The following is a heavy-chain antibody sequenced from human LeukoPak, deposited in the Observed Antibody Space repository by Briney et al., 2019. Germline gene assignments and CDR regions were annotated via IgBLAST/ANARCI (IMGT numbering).Heavy chain of an antibody. Sequence: ASVKVSCKASGYRFTDFNIHWVRQAPGQGIEWMGWINPGTGMNPNSGSRYYAKKFRGRVTMTTDTAISTIYLEMSSLTIDDTAVYFCTRVKKILFEFEIWGQGTLLTVSS. V-gene: IGHV1-2*02. J-gene: IGHJ4*02. CDR3: TRVKKILFEFEI. CDR1: GYRFTDFN. D-gene: IGHD2-21*01. CDR2: INPGTGMNPNSGSR.